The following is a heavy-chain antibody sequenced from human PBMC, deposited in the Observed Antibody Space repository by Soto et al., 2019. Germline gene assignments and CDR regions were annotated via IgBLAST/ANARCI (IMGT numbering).Heavy chain of an antibody. CDR3: AKGYYSGYGGANYYYYMDV. Sequence: GGSLRLSCAASGFTFSSYAMSWVRQAPGKGLEWVSAISGSGGSTYYADSVKGRFTISRDNSKNTLYLQMNSLRAEDTAVYYCAKGYYSGYGGANYYYYMDVWGKGTTVTVSS. CDR2: ISGSGGST. CDR1: GFTFSSYA. D-gene: IGHD5-12*01. J-gene: IGHJ6*03. V-gene: IGHV3-23*01.